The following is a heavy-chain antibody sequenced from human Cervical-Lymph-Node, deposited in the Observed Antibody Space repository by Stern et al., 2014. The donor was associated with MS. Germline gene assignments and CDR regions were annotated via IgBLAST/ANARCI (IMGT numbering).Heavy chain of an antibody. Sequence: QVTLRESGPALVKPTQTLTLTCTFSGFSLSTSGMRVSWIRQPPGKALEWLARIDWGEDKFYSTSLKNRLTISKDTSKNQVVLTMTNMDPVDTATYYCARIYSPSSGWYRFDYWGQGTLVTVSS. D-gene: IGHD6-19*01. CDR2: IDWGEDK. CDR3: ARIYSPSSGWYRFDY. CDR1: GFSLSTSGMR. V-gene: IGHV2-70*04. J-gene: IGHJ4*02.